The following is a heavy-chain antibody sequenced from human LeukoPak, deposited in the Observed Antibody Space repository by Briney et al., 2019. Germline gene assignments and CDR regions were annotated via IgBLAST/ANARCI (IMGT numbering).Heavy chain of an antibody. CDR2: IYYKGRT. V-gene: IGHV4-59*08. CDR3: ARGGNWNDAFDY. D-gene: IGHD1-20*01. CDR1: GDSLSSFY. J-gene: IGHJ4*02. Sequence: SETLSLTCTVSGDSLSSFYWSWIRQSPGKELEWIGYIYYKGRTNYNPSLKSRVTMSVDTSKRQFSLNLSSLTAADTAVYYCARGGNWNDAFDYWGQGTLVTVSS.